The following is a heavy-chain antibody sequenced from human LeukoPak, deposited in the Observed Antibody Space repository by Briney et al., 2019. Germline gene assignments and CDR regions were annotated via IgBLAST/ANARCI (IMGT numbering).Heavy chain of an antibody. Sequence: GGSLRLSCAASRFSFSNYWMHWVRQAPGKGLVWVSRVKSDGSNPSYADSVKGRFTISRDNAENMLYLQMNTLGAEDAAVYYCARDIVSGSGSLDYWGQGTLVTVSS. J-gene: IGHJ4*02. CDR2: VKSDGSNP. CDR1: RFSFSNYW. V-gene: IGHV3-74*01. CDR3: ARDIVSGSGSLDY. D-gene: IGHD3-10*01.